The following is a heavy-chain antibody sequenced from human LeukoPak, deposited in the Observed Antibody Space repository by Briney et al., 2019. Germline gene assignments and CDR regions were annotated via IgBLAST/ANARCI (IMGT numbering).Heavy chain of an antibody. CDR3: AREDIVLMVYSTGFDY. CDR2: INPNSGGT. J-gene: IGHJ4*02. D-gene: IGHD2-8*01. V-gene: IGHV1-2*02. CDR1: GYTFTGYY. Sequence: ASVKVSCKASGYTFTGYYMNWVRQAPGQGLEWMGWINPNSGGTNYAQKFQGRVTMTRDTSISTAYMELSRLRSDDTAVYYCAREDIVLMVYSTGFDYWGQGTLVTVSS.